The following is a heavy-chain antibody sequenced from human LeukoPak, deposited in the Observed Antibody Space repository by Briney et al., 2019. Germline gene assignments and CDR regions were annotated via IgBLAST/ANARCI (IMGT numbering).Heavy chain of an antibody. Sequence: SETLSLTCTVSGGSISSYYWSWIRQPPGKGLEWIGYIYYSGSTNYNPSLKSRVTISVDTSKHQFSLKLSSVTAADTAVYYCARHRDSSSWYFDYWGQGTLVTVSS. J-gene: IGHJ4*02. V-gene: IGHV4-59*08. D-gene: IGHD6-13*01. CDR1: GGSISSYY. CDR2: IYYSGST. CDR3: ARHRDSSSWYFDY.